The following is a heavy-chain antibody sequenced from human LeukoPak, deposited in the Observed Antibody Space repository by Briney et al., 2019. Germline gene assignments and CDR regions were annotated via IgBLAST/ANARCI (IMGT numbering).Heavy chain of an antibody. CDR2: ISYDGSNK. CDR3: ARDRPIVVVTAIPNY. D-gene: IGHD2-21*02. J-gene: IGHJ4*02. V-gene: IGHV3-30-3*01. CDR1: GFTFSSYA. Sequence: PGGSLRLSCAASGFTFSSYAMHWVRQAPGKGLEWVAVISYDGSNKYYADSVKGRFTISRDNSKNTLYLQMNSLRAEDTAVYYCARDRPIVVVTAIPNYWGQGTLVTVSS.